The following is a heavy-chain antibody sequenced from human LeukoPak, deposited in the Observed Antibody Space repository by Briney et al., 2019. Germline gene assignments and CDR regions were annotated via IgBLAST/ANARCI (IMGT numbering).Heavy chain of an antibody. V-gene: IGHV4-34*01. J-gene: IGHJ6*03. CDR1: GGSFSNYY. Sequence: SETLSLTCAVYGGSFSNYYYSWIRKPPGKRLEWIGEINHSGSTNYNPILKRRVTMSVDTSKNQFFLNLSSVTAADAAVYYCARGVGWPHTMTYYYYYMDVWGKGTPVTVSS. CDR3: ARGVGWPHTMTYYYYYMDV. D-gene: IGHD1-26*01. CDR2: INHSGST.